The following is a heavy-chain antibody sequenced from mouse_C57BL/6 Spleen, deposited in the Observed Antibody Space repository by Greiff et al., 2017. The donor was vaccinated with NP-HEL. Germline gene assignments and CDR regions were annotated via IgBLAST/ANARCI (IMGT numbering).Heavy chain of an antibody. CDR3: ARDGITTVVASYWYFDV. V-gene: IGHV5-16*01. CDR2: INYDGSST. J-gene: IGHJ1*03. CDR1: GFTFSDYY. D-gene: IGHD1-1*01. Sequence: EVMLVESEGGLVQPGSSMKLSCTASGFTFSDYYMAWVRQVPEKGLEWVANINYDGSSTYYLDSLKSRFIISRDNAKNILYLQMSSLKSEDTATYYCARDGITTVVASYWYFDVWGTGTTVTVSS.